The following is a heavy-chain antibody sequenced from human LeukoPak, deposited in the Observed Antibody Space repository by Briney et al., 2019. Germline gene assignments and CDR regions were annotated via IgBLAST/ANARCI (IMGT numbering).Heavy chain of an antibody. CDR3: ARGQPYYDFWSGSATNFDY. V-gene: IGHV4-34*01. CDR1: GVSFSGYY. D-gene: IGHD3-3*01. J-gene: IGHJ4*02. CDR2: INHSGST. Sequence: PSETLSLTCAVYGVSFSGYYWSWLRPAPGQGLEWIGEINHSGSTNYNPSLKSRVTISVDTSKNQFSLQLSSVTAADTAVYYCARGQPYYDFWSGSATNFDYWGQGTLVTVSS.